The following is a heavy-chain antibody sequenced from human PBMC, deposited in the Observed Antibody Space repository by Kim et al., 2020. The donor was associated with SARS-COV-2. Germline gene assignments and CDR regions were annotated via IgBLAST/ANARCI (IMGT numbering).Heavy chain of an antibody. CDR3: ARGGYYDSSGLAATSRRFDP. D-gene: IGHD3-22*01. Sequence: GGSLRLSCAASGFTFSNYAMHWVRQAPGKGLEWVAVISYDGNNKYYIDSVKGRFTISRDNSKNTLYLQMNSLRAEDTAVYYCARGGYYDSSGLAATSRRFDPWGQGTLVIVSS. CDR1: GFTFSNYA. V-gene: IGHV3-30*04. CDR2: ISYDGNNK. J-gene: IGHJ5*02.